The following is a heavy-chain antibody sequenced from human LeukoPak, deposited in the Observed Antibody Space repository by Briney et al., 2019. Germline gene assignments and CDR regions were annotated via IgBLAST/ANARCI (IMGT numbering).Heavy chain of an antibody. J-gene: IGHJ4*02. D-gene: IGHD3-22*01. V-gene: IGHV4-59*08. Sequence: ETVSLTCTVSGGSISSYYWSWIRQPPGKGLEWIGYIYYSGSTNYNPSLKSRVTISVDTSKNQFSLKLSSVTAADTAVYYCALTSYYDSSGYYYDGVDYWGQGTLVTVPT. CDR1: GGSISSYY. CDR2: IYYSGST. CDR3: ALTSYYDSSGYYYDGVDY.